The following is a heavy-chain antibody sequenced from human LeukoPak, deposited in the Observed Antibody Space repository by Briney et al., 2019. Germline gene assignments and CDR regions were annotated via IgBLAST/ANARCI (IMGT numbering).Heavy chain of an antibody. D-gene: IGHD3-3*01. V-gene: IGHV3-23*01. CDR3: EKDRRDFGVVITSDY. CDR2: ISVSGGST. Sequence: GGSLRLSCAASGFTFSSYAMSWVRQAPGKGLEWVSAISVSGGSTYYADSVKGRFTISRDNSKNTLYLQMNSLRAEDTAVYYCEKDRRDFGVVITSDYWGQGTLVTVSS. J-gene: IGHJ4*02. CDR1: GFTFSSYA.